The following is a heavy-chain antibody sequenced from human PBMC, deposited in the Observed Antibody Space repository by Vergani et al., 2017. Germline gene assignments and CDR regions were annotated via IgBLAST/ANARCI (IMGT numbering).Heavy chain of an antibody. Sequence: EVQLVQSGAEVKKPGESLRISCKGSGYSFTSYWISWVRQMPGKGLEWMGRIDPSDSYTNYSPSFQGHVTISADKSISTAYLQWSSLKASDTAMYYCARPGYCSGGSCPYYYYYGMDVWGQGTTVTVSS. CDR3: ARPGYCSGGSCPYYYYYGMDV. CDR1: GYSFTSYW. CDR2: IDPSDSYT. D-gene: IGHD2-15*01. V-gene: IGHV5-10-1*01. J-gene: IGHJ6*02.